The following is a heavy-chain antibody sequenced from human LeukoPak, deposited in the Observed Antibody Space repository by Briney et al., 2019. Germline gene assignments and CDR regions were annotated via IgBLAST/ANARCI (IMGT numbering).Heavy chain of an antibody. CDR1: GFTFSNYG. CDR3: ARGMRMVRGVTFDY. CDR2: ISASGSTK. Sequence: GGSLRLSCAASGFTFSNYGMNWVRQAPGKGLEWVSYISASGSTKYYADSVKGRFTISRDNTKNSLYLQMNSLRAEDTAVYYCARGMRMVRGVTFDYWGQGTLVTVSS. V-gene: IGHV3-48*04. J-gene: IGHJ4*02. D-gene: IGHD3-10*01.